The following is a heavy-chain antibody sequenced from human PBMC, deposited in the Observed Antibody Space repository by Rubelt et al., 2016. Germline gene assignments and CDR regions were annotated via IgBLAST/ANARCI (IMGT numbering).Heavy chain of an antibody. CDR3: ARHSPARYWWFDL. D-gene: IGHD6-25*01. CDR1: GGSMNTYY. Sequence: QVQLQESGPGLVKPSETLSLTCTVSGGSMNTYYWSWIRQPPGKGLEWIGYIYYTGSTDYNPSLKSRVTISVDTSKNQFPLDLNSVTAADTAVYYWARHSPARYWWFDLWGRGTLVVVSS. J-gene: IGHJ2*01. V-gene: IGHV4-59*08. CDR2: IYYTGST.